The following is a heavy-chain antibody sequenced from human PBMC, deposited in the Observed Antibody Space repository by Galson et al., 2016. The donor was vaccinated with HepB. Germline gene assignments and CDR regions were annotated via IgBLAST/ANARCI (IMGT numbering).Heavy chain of an antibody. J-gene: IGHJ3*01. CDR2: IIPVFGTG. Sequence: SVKVSCKASGGTFRSYVITWVRQAPGQGLEWMGGIIPVFGTGNYAQKFQGRITMTRDTSTSTAYMELRSLRHDDTAVYYCARDVQYAFDLWGQGTVVSVSS. V-gene: IGHV1-69*05. CDR3: ARDVQYAFDL. CDR1: GGTFRSYV.